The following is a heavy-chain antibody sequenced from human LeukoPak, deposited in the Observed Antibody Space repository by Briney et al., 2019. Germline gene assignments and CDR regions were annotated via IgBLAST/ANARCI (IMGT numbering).Heavy chain of an antibody. J-gene: IGHJ4*02. D-gene: IGHD3-22*01. CDR1: GPTFTSYD. CDR2: MNPNSGNT. Sequence: ASVKVSCKAAGPTFTSYDINWVRQATGQGLEWMGGMNPNSGNTGYAQKFQDRVTMTRNTSISTAYMELSSLKSEDTAVYYCASRGSSGYYYFDYWGQGILVTVSS. CDR3: ASRGSSGYYYFDY. V-gene: IGHV1-8*01.